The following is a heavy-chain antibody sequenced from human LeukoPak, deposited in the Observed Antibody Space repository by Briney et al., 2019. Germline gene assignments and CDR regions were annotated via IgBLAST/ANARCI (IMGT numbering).Heavy chain of an antibody. J-gene: IGHJ4*02. D-gene: IGHD3-10*01. CDR1: GGSITNRY. V-gene: IGHV4-4*07. Sequence: KPSETLSLTCTVSGGSITNRYWSWIRQPAGKGLEWLGRIYSSGTTAYNASLTSRLTMSVDTSKSQFSLKLSSVTAADTAVYYCARARYYGSGLFDYWGQGTLVTVSS. CDR3: ARARYYGSGLFDY. CDR2: IYSSGTT.